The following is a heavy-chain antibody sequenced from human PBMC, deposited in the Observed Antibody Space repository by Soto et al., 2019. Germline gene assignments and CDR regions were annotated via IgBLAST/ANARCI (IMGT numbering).Heavy chain of an antibody. J-gene: IGHJ4*02. D-gene: IGHD7-27*01. Sequence: GGSLRLSCAASGFTFSSYAMSWVRQAPGKGLEWVSAISGSGGSTYYAGSVKGRFTISRDNSKNTLYLQMNSLSAEDTAVYYCAKDYTGEGYYFDYWGQGTLVTVSS. V-gene: IGHV3-23*01. CDR2: ISGSGGST. CDR3: AKDYTGEGYYFDY. CDR1: GFTFSSYA.